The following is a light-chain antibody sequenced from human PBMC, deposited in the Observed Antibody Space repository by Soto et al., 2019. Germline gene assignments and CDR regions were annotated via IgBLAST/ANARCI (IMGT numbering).Light chain of an antibody. Sequence: IQMTPSASSMFPSVGHGITITSRASQDISSSLAWYQQKPGKAPKLLIYAASSLQSGVPSRFSGSGSGTDFTLTISSLQPEDIATYYCQQANSFPLTFGGGTKVDIK. V-gene: IGKV1D-12*01. J-gene: IGKJ4*01. CDR2: AAS. CDR3: QQANSFPLT. CDR1: QDISSS.